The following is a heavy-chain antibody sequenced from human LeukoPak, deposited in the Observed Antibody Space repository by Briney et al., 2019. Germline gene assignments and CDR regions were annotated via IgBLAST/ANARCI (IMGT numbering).Heavy chain of an antibody. J-gene: IGHJ6*03. Sequence: GESLKISCKGSGYSFTSYWIGWVRQMPGKGLEWMGIIYPGDSDTRYSPSFQGQVTISADKAISTAYLQWSSLKASDTAMYYCARHVVYSSSSGYYYYYMDVWGKGTTVTVSS. CDR3: ARHVVYSSSSGYYYYYMDV. D-gene: IGHD6-6*01. CDR2: IYPGDSDT. CDR1: GYSFTSYW. V-gene: IGHV5-51*01.